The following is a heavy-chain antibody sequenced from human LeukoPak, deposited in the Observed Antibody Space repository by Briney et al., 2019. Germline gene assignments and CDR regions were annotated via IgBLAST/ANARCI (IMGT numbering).Heavy chain of an antibody. CDR2: IYTSGST. J-gene: IGHJ6*03. Sequence: SETLSLTCTVSGGSISSYYWSWIRQPAGKGLEWIGRIYTSGSTNYNPSLKSRVTMSVDTSKNQSSLKLSSVTAADTAVYYCARGRRIKTYYYMDVWGKGTTVTVSS. CDR3: ARGRRIKTYYYMDV. V-gene: IGHV4-4*07. D-gene: IGHD2-15*01. CDR1: GGSISSYY.